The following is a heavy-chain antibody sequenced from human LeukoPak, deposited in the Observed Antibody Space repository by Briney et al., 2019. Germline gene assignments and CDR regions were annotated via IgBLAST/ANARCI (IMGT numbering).Heavy chain of an antibody. Sequence: AASVKVSCKASGGTFSSYAISWVRQAPGQGLEWMGGIIPIFGTANYAQKFQGRVTITADESTSTAYMELSSLRSEDTAVYYCARDGEYYYDSSGVLDYWGQGTLVTVSS. J-gene: IGHJ4*02. CDR1: GGTFSSYA. V-gene: IGHV1-69*13. CDR2: IIPIFGTA. D-gene: IGHD3-22*01. CDR3: ARDGEYYYDSSGVLDY.